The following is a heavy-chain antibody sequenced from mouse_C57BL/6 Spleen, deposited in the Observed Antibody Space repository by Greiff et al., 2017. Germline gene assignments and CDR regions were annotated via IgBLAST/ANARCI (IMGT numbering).Heavy chain of an antibody. CDR1: GFTFSSYA. J-gene: IGHJ2*01. V-gene: IGHV5-4*01. D-gene: IGHD1-1*01. CDR2: ISDGGSYT. Sequence: DVHLVESGGGLVKPGGSLKLSCAASGFTFSSYAMSWVRQTPEKRLEWVATISDGGSYTYYPDNVKGRFTISRDNAKNNLYLQMSHLKAEDTAMXDCAREGGYYGYYFDYWGQGTTLTVSS. CDR3: AREGGYYGYYFDY.